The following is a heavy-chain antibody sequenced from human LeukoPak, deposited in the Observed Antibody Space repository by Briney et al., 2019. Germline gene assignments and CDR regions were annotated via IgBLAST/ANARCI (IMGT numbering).Heavy chain of an antibody. CDR2: ISGSGGST. D-gene: IGHD5-24*01. J-gene: IGHJ3*02. Sequence: GGSLRLSCAASGFTFSSYAMSWVRQAPGKGLEWVSAISGSGGSTYYADSVKGRFTISRDNAKNSLYLQMNSLRAEDTAVYYCAGGRMATILDIWGQGTMVTVSS. CDR1: GFTFSSYA. V-gene: IGHV3-23*01. CDR3: AGGRMATILDI.